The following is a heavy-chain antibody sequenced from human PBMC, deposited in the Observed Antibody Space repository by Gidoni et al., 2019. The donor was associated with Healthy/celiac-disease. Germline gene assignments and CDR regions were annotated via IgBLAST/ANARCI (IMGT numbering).Heavy chain of an antibody. CDR1: GFTFSSYA. Sequence: GQLVEPGGGVFKQGRSRRFPGAASGFTFSSYAMHWVRQAPGKGLEWVAVISYDGSNNYSADSVKGRFTISRDNSKNTLYLQMNSLRAEDTAVYYCARDRGNYYGPIDYWGQGTLVTVSS. J-gene: IGHJ4*02. V-gene: IGHV3-30*04. CDR2: ISYDGSNN. CDR3: ARDRGNYYGPIDY. D-gene: IGHD3-10*01.